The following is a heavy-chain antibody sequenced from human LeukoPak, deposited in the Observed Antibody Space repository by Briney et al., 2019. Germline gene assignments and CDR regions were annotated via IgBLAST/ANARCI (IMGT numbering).Heavy chain of an antibody. J-gene: IGHJ3*02. Sequence: GGSLRLSCAASGFTFSSYSMNWVRQAPGKGLEWVSSISSSSSYIYYADSVKGRFTISRDNSKNTLYLQMNSLRAEDTAVYYCARSSGYYYDAFDIWGQGTMVTVSS. D-gene: IGHD3-22*01. CDR1: GFTFSSYS. CDR3: ARSSGYYYDAFDI. CDR2: ISSSSSYI. V-gene: IGHV3-21*01.